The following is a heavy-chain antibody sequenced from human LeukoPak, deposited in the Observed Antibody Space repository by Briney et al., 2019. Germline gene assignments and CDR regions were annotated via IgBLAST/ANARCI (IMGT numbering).Heavy chain of an antibody. CDR2: INWNSGSI. D-gene: IGHD1-26*01. CDR3: ARAGSGRSPDWFDP. J-gene: IGHJ5*02. Sequence: GRSLRLSCAASGFTFDDYAMHWVRQAPGKGLEWVSGINWNSGSIDYAGSVKGRFTISRDNAKNSLYLQMNSLRAEDTAVYYCARAGSGRSPDWFDPWGQGTLVTVSS. V-gene: IGHV3-9*01. CDR1: GFTFDDYA.